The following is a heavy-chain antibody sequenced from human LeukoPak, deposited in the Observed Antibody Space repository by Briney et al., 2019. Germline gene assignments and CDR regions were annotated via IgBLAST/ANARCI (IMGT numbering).Heavy chain of an antibody. CDR3: ARDPPIPYDSSGSSDY. J-gene: IGHJ4*02. D-gene: IGHD3-22*01. CDR2: IYTSGST. Sequence: SETLSLTCTVSGGSISSYYWSWIRQPAGKGLEWIGRIYTSGSTNYNPSLKSRVTMSVDTSKNQFSLKLSSVTAADTAVHYCARDPPIPYDSSGSSDYWGQGTLVTVSS. V-gene: IGHV4-4*07. CDR1: GGSISSYY.